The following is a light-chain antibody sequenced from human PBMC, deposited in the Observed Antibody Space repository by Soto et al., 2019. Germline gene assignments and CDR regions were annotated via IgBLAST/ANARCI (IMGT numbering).Light chain of an antibody. V-gene: IGLV1-44*01. CDR3: AAWDDSLNAHYV. J-gene: IGLJ1*01. Sequence: QSVLTQPPSASGTPGQRVTISCSGSSSNIGSNTVNWYQQLPGTAPKLLIYSNNQRPSGVPDRFSGSKSGTSASLAISGLQSEDEAEYYCAAWDDSLNAHYVFGPGTKVIVL. CDR1: SSNIGSNT. CDR2: SNN.